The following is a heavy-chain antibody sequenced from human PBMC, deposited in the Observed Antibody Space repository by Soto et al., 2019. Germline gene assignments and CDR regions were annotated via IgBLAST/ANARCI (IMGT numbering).Heavy chain of an antibody. V-gene: IGHV3-21*01. D-gene: IGHD2-15*01. J-gene: IGHJ5*02. CDR1: GVTFDSYS. CDR2: VSGGSDYI. CDR3: VRDGNKSANWLDP. Sequence: PGGSLRLSCAASGVTFDSYSMNWIRQAPGKGLEWVSSVSGGSDYIYYADSVRGRFTISRDHSQKSLYLQMNSPRDEDTAIYYCVRDGNKSANWLDPRGQGAMVTV.